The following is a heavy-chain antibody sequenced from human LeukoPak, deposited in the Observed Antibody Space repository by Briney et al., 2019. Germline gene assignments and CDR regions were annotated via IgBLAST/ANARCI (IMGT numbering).Heavy chain of an antibody. Sequence: GGSLRLSCAASGFTFSSYAMHWVRQAPGKGLEYVSAISSNGGSTYYANSVKGRFTTSRDNSKNTLYLQMGSLRAEDMAVYYCARVGCSSTSCAIDYWGQGTLVTVSS. CDR3: ARVGCSSTSCAIDY. D-gene: IGHD2-2*01. V-gene: IGHV3-64*01. CDR1: GFTFSSYA. CDR2: ISSNGGST. J-gene: IGHJ4*02.